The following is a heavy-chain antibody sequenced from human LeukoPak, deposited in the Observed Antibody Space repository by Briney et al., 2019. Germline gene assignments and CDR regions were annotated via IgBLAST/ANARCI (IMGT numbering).Heavy chain of an antibody. CDR3: ASHLPYCGRDSCSFFDS. CDR1: GSTLSNYA. Sequence: GGSLRLSCAASGSTLSNYAISWVRQAPGKGLEWVSAISADGGDTYHTDSVKGRFTISRDNSKSTLFLQMNSLRGEDTAVYYCASHLPYCGRDSCSFFDSRGQGTLVTVSS. CDR2: ISADGGDT. J-gene: IGHJ4*02. D-gene: IGHD2-21*01. V-gene: IGHV3-23*01.